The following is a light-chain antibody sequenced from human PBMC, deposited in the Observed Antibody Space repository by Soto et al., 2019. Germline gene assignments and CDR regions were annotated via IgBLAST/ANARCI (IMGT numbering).Light chain of an antibody. V-gene: IGLV2-14*01. CDR1: SSDIGAYNY. J-gene: IGLJ2*01. CDR3: SSYTGGNTYSI. CDR2: EVS. Sequence: QSALTLPASVSGSPGQSITISCTGSSSDIGAYNYVSWYQQHPGKAPNVIIFEVSNRPSGVSNRFSGSKSSNTASLTISGLPPEDQADYHCSSYTGGNTYSIFGGGTKLTVL.